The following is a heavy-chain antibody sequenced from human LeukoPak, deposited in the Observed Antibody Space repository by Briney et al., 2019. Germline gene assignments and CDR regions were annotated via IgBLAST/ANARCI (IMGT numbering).Heavy chain of an antibody. V-gene: IGHV3-53*01. CDR1: GFTVSSNS. D-gene: IGHD1-26*01. Sequence: GGSLRLSCTVSGFTVSSNSMSWVRQAPGKGLEWVSFIYSDNTHYSDSVKGRFTISRDNSKNTLYLQMNSLRAEDTAVYYCAREASGSYYYYYYYMDVWGKGTTVTISS. CDR3: AREASGSYYYYYYYMDV. J-gene: IGHJ6*03. CDR2: IYSDNT.